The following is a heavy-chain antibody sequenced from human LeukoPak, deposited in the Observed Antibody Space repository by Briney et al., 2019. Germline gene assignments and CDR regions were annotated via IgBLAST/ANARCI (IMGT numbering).Heavy chain of an antibody. CDR3: ARHLKKYYYYGMDV. CDR2: IYYSGAT. V-gene: IGHV4-59*08. Sequence: SETLSLTCTVSGASISSDYWSWIRQPPGKGLEWIGDIYYSGATNYNFSLQSRVTISVDTSKNQFSLNLISVTAADTAVYYCARHLKKYYYYGMDVWGQGTTATVSS. CDR1: GASISSDY. J-gene: IGHJ6*02.